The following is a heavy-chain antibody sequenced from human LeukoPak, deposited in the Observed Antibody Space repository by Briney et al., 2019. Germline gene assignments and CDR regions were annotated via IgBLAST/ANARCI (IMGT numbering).Heavy chain of an antibody. V-gene: IGHV3-21*01. CDR3: ARASIRDGPYYFDY. Sequence: GGSLRLSCAASGFTFSSFGMNWVHQAPGKGLEWVSSISNSGSYIYYADSVKGRFSISRDNAKNSLFLQMNSLRAEDTGVYYCARASIRDGPYYFDYWGQGTLVTVSS. J-gene: IGHJ4*02. CDR2: ISNSGSYI. D-gene: IGHD2-8*01. CDR1: GFTFSSFG.